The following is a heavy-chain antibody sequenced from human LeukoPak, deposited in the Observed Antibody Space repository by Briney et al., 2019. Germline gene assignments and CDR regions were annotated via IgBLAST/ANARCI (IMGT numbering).Heavy chain of an antibody. CDR3: AKNPKETSGYYSYFDY. J-gene: IGHJ4*02. CDR2: ISGSGGST. D-gene: IGHD3-22*01. CDR1: GFTFSSYA. V-gene: IGHV3-23*01. Sequence: VGSLRLSCAASGFTFSSYAMSWVRQAPGKGLEWVSAISGSGGSTYYADSVTGRFTISRGNSKNTLYLQMNSLRAEDTAVYYCAKNPKETSGYYSYFDYWGQGTLVTVSS.